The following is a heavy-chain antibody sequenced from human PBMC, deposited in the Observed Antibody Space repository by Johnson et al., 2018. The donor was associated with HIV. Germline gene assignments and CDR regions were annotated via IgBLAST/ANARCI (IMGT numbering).Heavy chain of an antibody. CDR1: GFTFSSYA. CDR3: ASCEYSSPRGAFDI. J-gene: IGHJ3*02. V-gene: IGHV3-30*04. D-gene: IGHD6-6*01. Sequence: VQLVESGGGVVPPGRSLRLSCAASGFTFSSYAMHWVRQAPGKGLEWVAVISYDGSNKYYVDSVKGRFTISRDNAKNSLYLQMNSLRAEDTAVYYCASCEYSSPRGAFDIWGQGTMVTVSS. CDR2: ISYDGSNK.